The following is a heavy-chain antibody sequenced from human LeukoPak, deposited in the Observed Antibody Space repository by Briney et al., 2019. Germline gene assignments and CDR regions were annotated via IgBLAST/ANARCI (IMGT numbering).Heavy chain of an antibody. D-gene: IGHD3-22*01. Sequence: ASVKVSCKASGYTFTSYGISWVRQAPGQGLEWMGWISAYNGNTNYAQKLQGRVTMTTDTSTSTAYMELRSLRSDDTAVYYCARGLPHYYDSSGYSDAFDIWGQGTMVTVSS. V-gene: IGHV1-18*01. CDR1: GYTFTSYG. CDR3: ARGLPHYYDSSGYSDAFDI. CDR2: ISAYNGNT. J-gene: IGHJ3*02.